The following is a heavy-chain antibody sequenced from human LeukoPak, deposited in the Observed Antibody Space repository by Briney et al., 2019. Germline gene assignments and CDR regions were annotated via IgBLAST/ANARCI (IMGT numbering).Heavy chain of an antibody. J-gene: IGHJ6*03. Sequence: GGSLRLSCAASGFTFSSFTITWVRQAPGKGLEWVSSITSTGSYINYADSAQGRFTISRDNAKKSVFLQMNSLRDEDTAVYYCGRVLLGATTNNYYYYYMDVWGKGTTVTVSS. V-gene: IGHV3-21*01. CDR3: GRVLLGATTNNYYYYYMDV. D-gene: IGHD1-26*01. CDR2: ITSTGSYI. CDR1: GFTFSSFT.